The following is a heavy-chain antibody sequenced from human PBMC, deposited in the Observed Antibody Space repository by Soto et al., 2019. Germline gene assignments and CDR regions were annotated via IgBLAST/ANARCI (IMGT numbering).Heavy chain of an antibody. J-gene: IGHJ4*02. CDR3: ARGGGNDPRPVDY. CDR1: GGTFSSYT. Sequence: SVKVSCKASGGTFSSYTISWVRQAPGQGLEWMGRIIPILSIANYVQKVQGRVTMTTDTSTSTAYMELRSLRSDDTAVYYCARGGGNDPRPVDYWGQGTLVTVSS. D-gene: IGHD5-12*01. V-gene: IGHV1-69*02. CDR2: IIPILSIA.